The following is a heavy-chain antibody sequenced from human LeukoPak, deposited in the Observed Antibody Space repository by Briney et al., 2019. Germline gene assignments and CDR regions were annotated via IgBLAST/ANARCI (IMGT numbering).Heavy chain of an antibody. D-gene: IGHD4-23*01. J-gene: IGHJ6*03. CDR3: ARLTTVVTPYYYYYYMDV. V-gene: IGHV4-61*02. CDR2: IYTSGST. Sequence: SETLSLTCTVSGGSISSGSYYWSWIRQPAGKGLEWIGRIYTSGSTNYNPSLKSRVTISVDTSKNQFSLKLSSVTAADTAVYYCARLTTVVTPYYYYYYMDVWGKGTTVTISS. CDR1: GGSISSGSYY.